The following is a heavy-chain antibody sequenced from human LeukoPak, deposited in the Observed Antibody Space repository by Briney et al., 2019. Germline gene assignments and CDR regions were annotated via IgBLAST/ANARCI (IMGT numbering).Heavy chain of an antibody. CDR1: GFTFTEYS. CDR3: ARVRGPTLKTCYMDV. D-gene: IGHD3-10*01. CDR2: ISDRSSTI. J-gene: IGHJ6*03. V-gene: IGHV3-48*04. Sequence: GGSLRLSCAASGFTFTEYSIIWVRQAPGKGLEWVSFISDISDRSSTIHYADSVKGRFTISRDNAERSVYLQMNSLRAVDTAVYYCARVRGPTLKTCYMDVWGTGTTVTVSS.